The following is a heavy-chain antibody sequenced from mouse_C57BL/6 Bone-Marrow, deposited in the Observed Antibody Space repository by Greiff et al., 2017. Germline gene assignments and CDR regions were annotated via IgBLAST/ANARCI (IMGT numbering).Heavy chain of an antibody. Sequence: ELQLQQSGAELVRPGAPVKLSCTASGFNIKDAYMPWVKQRPEQGLEWIGWIDPENGDTEYASKFQGKATITADTSSNTAYLQHSSLTSEDTAVYYCTRDYGTHYWGQGTSVTVSS. CDR2: IDPENGDT. J-gene: IGHJ4*01. V-gene: IGHV14-4*01. D-gene: IGHD2-4*01. CDR3: TRDYGTHY. CDR1: GFNIKDAY.